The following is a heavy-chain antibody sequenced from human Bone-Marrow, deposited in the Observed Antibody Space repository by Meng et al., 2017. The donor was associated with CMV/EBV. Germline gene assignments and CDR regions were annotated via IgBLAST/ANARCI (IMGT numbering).Heavy chain of an antibody. J-gene: IGHJ3*02. Sequence: GESLKISCAASGFTFSSYSMNWVRQAPGKGLEWVSSISSSSSYIYYADSVKGRFTISRDNAKNSLYLQMNSLRAEDTAVYYCARVKIGMTGRDAFDIWGQGTMVTVSS. CDR2: ISSSSSYI. CDR3: ARVKIGMTGRDAFDI. D-gene: IGHD3-10*01. V-gene: IGHV3-21*01. CDR1: GFTFSSYS.